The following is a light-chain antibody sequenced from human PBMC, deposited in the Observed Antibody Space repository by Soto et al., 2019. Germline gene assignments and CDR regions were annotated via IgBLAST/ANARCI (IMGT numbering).Light chain of an antibody. CDR1: QTIINNY. J-gene: IGKJ1*01. CDR2: DAS. Sequence: EIVLTQVPGTLSLSPGERATLSCRASQTIINNYLAWYQQKPGQAPRLLIHDASSRATGIPDRFSRSGSGTDFTLTISRLEPEDSAVYYCQQCATSPLTFGQGTKVEIK. CDR3: QQCATSPLT. V-gene: IGKV3-20*01.